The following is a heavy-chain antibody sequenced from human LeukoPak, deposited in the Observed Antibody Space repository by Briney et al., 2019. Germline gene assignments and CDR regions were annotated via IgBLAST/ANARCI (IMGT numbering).Heavy chain of an antibody. D-gene: IGHD3-22*01. CDR3: ARESVYYDSSGYYRRVDY. CDR2: IYYSGGT. Sequence: SETLSLTCTVSGGSISSYYWSWIRQPPGKGLEWIGYIYYSGGTNYSPSLKSRVTISVDTSKNQFSLKLSSVTAADTAAYYCARESVYYDSSGYYRRVDYWGQGTLVTVSS. V-gene: IGHV4-59*01. CDR1: GGSISSYY. J-gene: IGHJ4*02.